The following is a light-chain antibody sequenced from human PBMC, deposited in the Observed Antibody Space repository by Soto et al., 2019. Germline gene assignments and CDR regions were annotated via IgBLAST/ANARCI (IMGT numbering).Light chain of an antibody. V-gene: IGKV3-15*01. Sequence: EIVMTQSPATLSVSPGEGATLSGKASQSVYNNLAWYQKRPGQLPRLLPYDASTRATGISPRFSGSGYGPEFTLTISSLQYEDFAVYFCQQCRNWPLTFGGGTKV. J-gene: IGKJ4*01. CDR1: QSVYNN. CDR2: DAS. CDR3: QQCRNWPLT.